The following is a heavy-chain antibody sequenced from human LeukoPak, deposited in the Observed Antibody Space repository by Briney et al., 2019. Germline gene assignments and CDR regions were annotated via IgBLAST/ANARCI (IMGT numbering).Heavy chain of an antibody. CDR2: IYYSGST. CDR3: ARVVYYYGSGSYYPYYFDY. Sequence: SETLSLTCTVSGGSISSYYWSWIRQPPGKGLEWIGYIYYSGSTNNNPSLKSQVTISVDTSKNQFSLKLSSVAAADTAVYYCARVVYYYGSGSYYPYYFDYWGQGTLVTVSS. J-gene: IGHJ4*02. D-gene: IGHD3-10*01. CDR1: GGSISSYY. V-gene: IGHV4-59*01.